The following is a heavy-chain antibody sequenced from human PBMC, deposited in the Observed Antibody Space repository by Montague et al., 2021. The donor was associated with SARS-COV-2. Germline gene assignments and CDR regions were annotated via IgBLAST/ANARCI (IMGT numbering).Heavy chain of an antibody. V-gene: IGHV3-21*01. J-gene: IGHJ6*02. CDR2: ISSSSSYI. D-gene: IGHD3-3*01. CDR1: GFTFSSYS. CDR3: ARGYAFWSGGYYYYYGMDV. Sequence: SPRLSCAASGFTFSSYSMNWVRQAPGKGLEWVSSISSSSSYIYYADSVKGRFTISRDNAKNSLYLQMNSLRAEDTAVYYCARGYAFWSGGYYYYYGMDVWGRGTPVTVSS.